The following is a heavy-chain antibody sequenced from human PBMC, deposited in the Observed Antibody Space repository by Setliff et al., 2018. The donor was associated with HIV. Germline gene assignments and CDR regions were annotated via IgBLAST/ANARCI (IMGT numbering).Heavy chain of an antibody. Sequence: ASVKVSCKASGYTFTTYGITWVRQAPGQGLEWMGWISTYNGNTNYAQKFQGRVTMTTVTSTSTAYMELRSLRSDDTAVYYCARSDCSSVRRYLGHAFEIWGQGTMVTVSS. J-gene: IGHJ3*02. CDR3: ARSDCSSVRRYLGHAFEI. D-gene: IGHD2-2*01. CDR2: ISTYNGNT. V-gene: IGHV1-18*01. CDR1: GYTFTTYG.